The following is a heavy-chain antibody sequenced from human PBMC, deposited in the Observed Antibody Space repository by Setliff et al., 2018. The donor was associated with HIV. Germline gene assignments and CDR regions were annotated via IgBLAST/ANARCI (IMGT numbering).Heavy chain of an antibody. D-gene: IGHD1-1*01. CDR1: GDSVSSNSAA. Sequence: PSQTLSLTCAISGDSVSSNSAAWNWIRQSPSRGLEWLGRTYDRSKWNTDYAVSVESRISINPDTSKNQFSLQLNSVTPEDTGLYYCVRENDLLDGFDFWGQGTMVTVSS. V-gene: IGHV6-1*01. J-gene: IGHJ3*01. CDR3: VRENDLLDGFDF. CDR2: TYDRSKWNT.